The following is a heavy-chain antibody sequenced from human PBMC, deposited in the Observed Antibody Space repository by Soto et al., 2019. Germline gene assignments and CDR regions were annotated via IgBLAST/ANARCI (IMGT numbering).Heavy chain of an antibody. CDR1: GGSISSYY. V-gene: IGHV4-59*08. Sequence: QVQLQESGPGLVKPSETLSLTCTVSGGSISSYYWSWIRQPPGKGLEWIGYIYYSGSTNYNPSLKSRVTTSVVTSKNQFSLKLSSVTAADTAVDYCARRYGYSFDYWGQGTLVTVSS. J-gene: IGHJ4*02. CDR3: ARRYGYSFDY. CDR2: IYYSGST. D-gene: IGHD1-1*01.